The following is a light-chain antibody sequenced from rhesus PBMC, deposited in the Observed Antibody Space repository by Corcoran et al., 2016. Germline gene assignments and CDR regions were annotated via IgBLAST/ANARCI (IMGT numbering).Light chain of an antibody. J-gene: IGLJ1*01. V-gene: IGLV1-60*01. CDR2: SND. CDR1: SSNIGSNS. CDR3: ASCDTTLGGYI. Sequence: QSVLTQPPSASEAARKSVTISCSGSSSNIGSNSVSWYQQFPGTAPKLLIYSNDQRASGASDRFSDSKSGTSASLAISGLQTEDEADYYCASCDTTLGGYIFGIGTRLTVL.